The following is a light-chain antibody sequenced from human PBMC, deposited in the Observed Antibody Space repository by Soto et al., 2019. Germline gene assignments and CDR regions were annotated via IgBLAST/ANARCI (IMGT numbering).Light chain of an antibody. V-gene: IGKV3D-20*01. Sequence: GERANLSCGASQSVSSRYLALYQQKPGLAPRLLIYDASSRATGIPDRFSGSGSGTDFTLTISRLEPEEFAMYYCQQYGSSPFTFGPGPKVDIQ. CDR3: QQYGSSPFT. J-gene: IGKJ3*01. CDR1: QSVSSRY. CDR2: DAS.